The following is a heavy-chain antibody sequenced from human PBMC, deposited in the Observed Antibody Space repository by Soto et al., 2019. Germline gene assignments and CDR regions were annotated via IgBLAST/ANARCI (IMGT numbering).Heavy chain of an antibody. CDR3: AKEPREIGPKMASALGGY. CDR1: GFTFSSYA. CDR2: ISGSGGST. D-gene: IGHD2-15*01. J-gene: IGHJ4*02. V-gene: IGHV3-23*01. Sequence: EVQLLESGGGLVQPGGSLGLSCAASGFTFSSYAMSWDRQAPGKGLEWVSAISGSGGSTYYADSVKGRFTISRDNSKNTLYLQMNSLRAEDTAVYYCAKEPREIGPKMASALGGYWGQGTLVTVSS.